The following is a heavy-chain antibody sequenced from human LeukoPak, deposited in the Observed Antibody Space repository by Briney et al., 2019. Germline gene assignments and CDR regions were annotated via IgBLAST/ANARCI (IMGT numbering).Heavy chain of an antibody. D-gene: IGHD2-15*01. CDR1: RGSISSYY. J-gene: IGHJ1*01. Sequence: SETLSLTCTVSRGSISSYYWSWIRQPPGKGLEWIGYVHYSGSANYNPSLKSRVPISVDTSTKQVSLKVKFVTAADTAVYYCARVGYCSGGSCYLGGEHFQHGGQGTLVTVSS. CDR2: VHYSGSA. CDR3: ARVGYCSGGSCYLGGEHFQH. V-gene: IGHV4-59*01.